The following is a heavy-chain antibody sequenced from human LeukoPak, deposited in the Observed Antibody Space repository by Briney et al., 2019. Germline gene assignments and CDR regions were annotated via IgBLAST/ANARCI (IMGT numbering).Heavy chain of an antibody. CDR2: IIPIFGTA. D-gene: IGHD1-26*01. V-gene: IGHV1-69*13. Sequence: GASVKVSCKASGGTFSSYAISWVRQAPGQGLEWMGGIIPIFGTANYAQKFQGRVTITADESTSTAYMELSSLRSEDTAVYYCARGGPATSEAPFDYWGQGTLVTVSS. J-gene: IGHJ4*02. CDR1: GGTFSSYA. CDR3: ARGGPATSEAPFDY.